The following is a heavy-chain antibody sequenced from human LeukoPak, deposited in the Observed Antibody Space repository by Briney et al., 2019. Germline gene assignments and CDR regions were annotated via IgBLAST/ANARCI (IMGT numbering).Heavy chain of an antibody. CDR2: IYYSGST. Sequence: SETLSLTCTVSGGSISNYYWSWIRQPPGKGLEWIGYIYYSGSTNYNPSLKSRVTISADTSKNQFSLKLSSVTAADTAVYYCAGGTPLSDYWGQGTLVTVSS. J-gene: IGHJ4*02. CDR3: AGGTPLSDY. CDR1: GGSISNYY. V-gene: IGHV4-59*01.